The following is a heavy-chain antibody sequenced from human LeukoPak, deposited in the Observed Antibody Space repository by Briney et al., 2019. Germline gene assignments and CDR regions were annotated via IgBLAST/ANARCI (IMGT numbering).Heavy chain of an antibody. V-gene: IGHV4-30-4*01. Sequence: SETLSLTCTVSGGSISSGDYYWSWIRQPPGTGLEWIGYIYYSGSTYYNPSLKSRVTISVDTSKNQFSLKLSSVTAADTAVYYCASTDYGDYGWFDPWGQGTLVTVSS. CDR3: ASTDYGDYGWFDP. CDR2: IYYSGST. J-gene: IGHJ5*02. CDR1: GGSISSGDYY. D-gene: IGHD4-17*01.